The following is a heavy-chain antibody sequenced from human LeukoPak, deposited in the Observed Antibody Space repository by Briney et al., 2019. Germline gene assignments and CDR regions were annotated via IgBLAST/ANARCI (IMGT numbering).Heavy chain of an antibody. V-gene: IGHV3-30-3*01. CDR3: ARPYSSGWYGDFDY. J-gene: IGHJ4*02. Sequence: GGSLRLSCAASGFTFSSYAMHWVRQAPGKGLEWVAVISYDGSNKYYADSVKGRFSISRDNSKNTLYLQMNNLRAEDTAVYYCARPYSSGWYGDFDYWGQGTLVTVSS. CDR1: GFTFSSYA. D-gene: IGHD6-19*01. CDR2: ISYDGSNK.